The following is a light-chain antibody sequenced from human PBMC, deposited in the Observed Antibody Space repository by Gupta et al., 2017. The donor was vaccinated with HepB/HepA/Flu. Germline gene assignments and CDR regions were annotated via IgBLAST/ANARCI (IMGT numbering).Light chain of an antibody. CDR2: ASS. CDR1: QSITVY. J-gene: IGKJ3*01. CDR3: QQSYKVPFT. V-gene: IGKV1-39*01. Sequence: QLTQSPSSLSASVGDRVTITCRASQSITVYLTWYQQKPGKAPKLLMYASSTLQSGVPSRFSGSGSGTEFTLTISSLQPEDFATYFCQQSYKVPFTFGPGTKVDFK.